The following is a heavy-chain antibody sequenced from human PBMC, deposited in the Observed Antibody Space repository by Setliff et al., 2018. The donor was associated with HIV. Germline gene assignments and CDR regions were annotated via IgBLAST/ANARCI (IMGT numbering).Heavy chain of an antibody. D-gene: IGHD6-19*01. CDR2: ISASGGSL. CDR1: GFTFSSYA. V-gene: IGHV3-23*01. CDR3: AKGGANGWYGGYFQH. J-gene: IGHJ1*01. Sequence: GGSLRLSCAASGFTFSSYAMSWVRQAPGKGLEWVSGISASGGSLYYADSVKGRFTISRDNSKNTLYLQMSSLRAEDTAVYYCAKGGANGWYGGYFQHWGQGTLVTVSS.